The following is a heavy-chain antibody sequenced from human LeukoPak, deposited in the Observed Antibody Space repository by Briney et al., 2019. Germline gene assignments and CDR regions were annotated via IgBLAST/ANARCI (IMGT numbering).Heavy chain of an antibody. V-gene: IGHV4-61*02. CDR2: VYTSGST. Sequence: SSETLSLTCTVSGGSISSGSYYWSWIRQSAGKGLEWIGRVYTSGSTDYNPSLKSRVTISLDTSKNQFSLKLASVSAADTAVYFCARGVSIIRGVHFDNWGRGTLVTVSS. D-gene: IGHD3-10*01. J-gene: IGHJ4*01. CDR1: GGSISSGSYY. CDR3: ARGVSIIRGVHFDN.